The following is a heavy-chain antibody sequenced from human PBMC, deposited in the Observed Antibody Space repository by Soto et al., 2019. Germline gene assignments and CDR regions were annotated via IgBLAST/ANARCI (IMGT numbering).Heavy chain of an antibody. CDR1: GFTFSNYA. CDR3: ARDRVDLGDFCGDGMDV. Sequence: QVHLVESGGGVVQPGRSLRLSCAASGFTFSNYAMYWVRQAPGKGLEWVALISYDGGNRYHADSVKGRLTISRDNSKNKLYLPLNSLRPEDTAVYYCARDRVDLGDFCGDGMDVWGQGTTVTDFS. CDR2: ISYDGGNR. J-gene: IGHJ6*02. V-gene: IGHV3-30-3*01. D-gene: IGHD3-3*01.